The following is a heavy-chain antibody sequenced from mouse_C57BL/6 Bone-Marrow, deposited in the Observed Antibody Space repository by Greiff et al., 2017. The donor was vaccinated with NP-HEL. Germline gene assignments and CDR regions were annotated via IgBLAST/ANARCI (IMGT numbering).Heavy chain of an antibody. D-gene: IGHD4-1*01. Sequence: VPLQQSGAELVRPGTSVKTSCKASGYTFTNFWIGWAKQRPGHGLEWIGDIYPGGGYTNYNEKFKGKATLTADKSSSPAYMQFSSLTSEDSAIYYCARLGRETWFAYWGQGTLVTVSA. CDR1: GYTFTNFW. V-gene: IGHV1-63*01. CDR3: ARLGRETWFAY. CDR2: IYPGGGYT. J-gene: IGHJ3*01.